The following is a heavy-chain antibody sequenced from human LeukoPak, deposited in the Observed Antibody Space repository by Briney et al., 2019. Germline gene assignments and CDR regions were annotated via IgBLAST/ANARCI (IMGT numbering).Heavy chain of an antibody. CDR2: IYKSGST. Sequence: SETLSLTCTVSGGTIGTYYWSWIRQPAGKGLEWIGRIYKSGSTNYNPSLECRVTMSVDTSKGQFSLRLSSVTAADTAVYYCARVTGAFDYWGQGTLVTVSS. V-gene: IGHV4-4*07. CDR3: ARVTGAFDY. CDR1: GGTIGTYY. J-gene: IGHJ4*02. D-gene: IGHD3-9*01.